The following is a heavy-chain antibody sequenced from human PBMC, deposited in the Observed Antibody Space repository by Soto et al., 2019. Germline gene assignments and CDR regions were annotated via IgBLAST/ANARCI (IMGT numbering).Heavy chain of an antibody. CDR3: ARRPRVWFGELGYNYYYGMDV. J-gene: IGHJ6*02. D-gene: IGHD3-10*01. CDR2: SNAGNGNT. Sequence: ASVKVSCKASGYTFTSYAMHWVRQAPGQRLEWMGWSNAGNGNTKYSQEFQGRVTITRDTSASTAYMELSSLRSEDMAVYYCARRPRVWFGELGYNYYYGMDVWGQGTTVTVSS. CDR1: GYTFTSYA. V-gene: IGHV1-3*02.